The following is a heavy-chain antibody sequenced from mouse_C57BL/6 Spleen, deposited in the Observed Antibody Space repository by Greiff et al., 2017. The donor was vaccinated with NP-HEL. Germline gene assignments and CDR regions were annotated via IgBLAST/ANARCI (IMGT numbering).Heavy chain of an antibody. D-gene: IGHD2-4*01. Sequence: EVQLVESGGGLVQPGGSLKLSCAASGFTFSDYYMYWVRQTPEKRLEWVAYISNGGGSTYYPDTVKGRFTISRDNAKNTLYLQMSRLKSEDTAMYYCARGGDYDGFPYYFDYWGQGTTLTVSS. J-gene: IGHJ2*01. CDR3: ARGGDYDGFPYYFDY. CDR2: ISNGGGST. V-gene: IGHV5-12*01. CDR1: GFTFSDYY.